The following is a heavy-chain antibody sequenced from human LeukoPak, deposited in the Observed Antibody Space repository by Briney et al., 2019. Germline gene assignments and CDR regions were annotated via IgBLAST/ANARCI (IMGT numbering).Heavy chain of an antibody. D-gene: IGHD2-2*01. CDR2: INAHGSQQ. V-gene: IGHV3-7*01. CDR1: GFMFSDHW. J-gene: IGHJ4*02. CDR3: VKWGPYCSTYYCPALES. Sequence: GGSLRLSCAASGFMFSDHWMSWVRQAPGKGPEWVANINAHGSQQYSVDSLKGRFTVSRDNAKKSLYLQMNDVGAEDTAVYFCVKWGPYCSTYYCPALESWGQGTLVTVSS.